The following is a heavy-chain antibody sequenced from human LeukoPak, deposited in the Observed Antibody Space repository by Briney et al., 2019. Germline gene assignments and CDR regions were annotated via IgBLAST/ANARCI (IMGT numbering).Heavy chain of an antibody. Sequence: SETLSLTCTVSGDSIISSNYYWVWIRQPPGKGLEWIGTIYYSGSTFYNPSLKSRVTISVDTSKNQFSLKLSSVTAADTAVYYCARSARGYGDSNGFFSRWGQGTLVTVSS. CDR1: GDSIISSNYY. CDR2: IYYSGST. V-gene: IGHV4-39*07. J-gene: IGHJ4*02. D-gene: IGHD4-17*01. CDR3: ARSARGYGDSNGFFSR.